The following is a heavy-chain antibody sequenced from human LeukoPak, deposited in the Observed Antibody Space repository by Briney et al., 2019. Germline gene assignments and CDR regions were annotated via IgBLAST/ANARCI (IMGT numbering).Heavy chain of an antibody. CDR3: VRGRGNSSSWYWDY. CDR1: GFTFSSYW. CDR2: INQDGSEQ. J-gene: IGHJ4*02. V-gene: IGHV3-7*02. Sequence: GGSLRLSCAASGFTFSSYWMSWVRQAPGKWLDWVANINQDGSEQYYVDSAKGRFTISRDNGKKSLFLQMNSLRVEDTAVYFCVRGRGNSSSWYWDYWRQGTLVTVSS. D-gene: IGHD6-13*01.